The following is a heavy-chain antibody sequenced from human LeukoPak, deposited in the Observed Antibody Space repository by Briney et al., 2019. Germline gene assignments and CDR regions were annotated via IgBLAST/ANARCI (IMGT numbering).Heavy chain of an antibody. CDR2: INHSGST. D-gene: IGHD1-1*01. V-gene: IGHV4-34*01. CDR1: GGSFSGYY. Sequence: SETLSLTCAVYGGSFSGYYWSGIRQPPGKGLEWIGEINHSGSTNYNPSLKSRVTISVDTSKNQFSLKLSSVTAADTAVYCCARGGTRDYWGQGTLVTVSS. J-gene: IGHJ4*02. CDR3: ARGGTRDY.